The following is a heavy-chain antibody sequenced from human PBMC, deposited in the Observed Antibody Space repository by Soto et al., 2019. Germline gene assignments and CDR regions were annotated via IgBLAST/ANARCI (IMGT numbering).Heavy chain of an antibody. CDR2: ISAYNGNT. V-gene: IGHV1-18*04. CDR1: GYTFTSYG. CDR3: ARVLLVGGNSGLVFSVHYYYGMAV. Sequence: QVQLVQSGAEVKKPGASVKVSCKASGYTFTSYGISWVRQAPGQGLEWMGWISAYNGNTNYAQKLQDRVTGTTHTPTSSTYMELRSLSSDGSAVYYCARVLLVGGNSGLVFSVHYYYGMAVWGDRTTVIVSS. D-gene: IGHD2-21*02. J-gene: IGHJ6*04.